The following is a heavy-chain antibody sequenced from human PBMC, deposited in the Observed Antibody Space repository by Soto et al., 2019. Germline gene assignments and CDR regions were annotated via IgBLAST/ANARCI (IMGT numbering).Heavy chain of an antibody. J-gene: IGHJ6*02. CDR1: GGSISSYY. D-gene: IGHD6-13*01. Sequence: NRXETLSLTCTVSGGSISSYYWSWIRQPAGKGLEWIGRIYTSGSTNYNPSLKSRVTMSVDTSKNQFSLKLSSVTAADTAVYYCARNTRRGSSWYRGDYYYGMDVWGQGTTVTVSS. CDR2: IYTSGST. CDR3: ARNTRRGSSWYRGDYYYGMDV. V-gene: IGHV4-4*07.